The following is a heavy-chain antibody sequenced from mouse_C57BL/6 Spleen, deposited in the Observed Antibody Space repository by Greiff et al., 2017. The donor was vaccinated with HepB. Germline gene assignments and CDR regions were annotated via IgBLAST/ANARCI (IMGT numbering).Heavy chain of an antibody. CDR2: INPNNGGT. J-gene: IGHJ2*01. Sequence: EVQLQQSGPELVKPGASVKISCKASGYTFTDYYMNWVKQSHGKSLEWIGDINPNNGGTSYNQKFKGKATLTVDKSSSTAYMELPSLTSEDFAVYYCARRSFDYGSSLDYWGQGTTLTVSS. D-gene: IGHD1-1*01. CDR3: ARRSFDYGSSLDY. CDR1: GYTFTDYY. V-gene: IGHV1-26*01.